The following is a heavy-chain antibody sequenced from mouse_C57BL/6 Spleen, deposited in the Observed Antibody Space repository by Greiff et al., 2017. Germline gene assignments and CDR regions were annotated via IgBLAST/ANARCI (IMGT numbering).Heavy chain of an antibody. CDR1: GYTFTSYW. J-gene: IGHJ3*01. CDR2: IDPSDSYT. CDR3: ARFGSSQAWCAY. Sequence: QVQLQQSGAELVMPGASVKLSCKASGYTFTSYWMHWVKQRPGQGLEWIGEIDPSDSYTNYNQKFKGKSTLTVDKSSSTAYMQLSSLTSEDSAVYYCARFGSSQAWCAYWGQGTLVTVSA. V-gene: IGHV1-69*01. D-gene: IGHD1-1*01.